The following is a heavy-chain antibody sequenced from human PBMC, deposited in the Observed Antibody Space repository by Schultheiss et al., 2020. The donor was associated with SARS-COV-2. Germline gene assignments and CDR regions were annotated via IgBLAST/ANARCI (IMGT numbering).Heavy chain of an antibody. D-gene: IGHD4-17*01. Sequence: GGSLRLSCAASGFTFSSYAMSWVRQAPGKGLEWVSTISGSGGSTYYADSVNGRFTISRDNSKNTLYLQMNSLRAEDTAVYYCARDPGATTVKTYFDLWGRGTLVTVSS. V-gene: IGHV3-23*01. J-gene: IGHJ2*01. CDR2: ISGSGGST. CDR3: ARDPGATTVKTYFDL. CDR1: GFTFSSYA.